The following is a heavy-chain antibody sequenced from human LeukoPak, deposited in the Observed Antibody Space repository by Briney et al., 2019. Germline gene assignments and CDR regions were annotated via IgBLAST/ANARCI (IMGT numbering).Heavy chain of an antibody. D-gene: IGHD6-19*01. V-gene: IGHV4-34*01. J-gene: IGHJ5*02. Sequence: SETLSLTCAVYGGSFSGYYWSWIRQPPGKGLEWIGEINHSGSTNYNPSLKSRVTISVDTSKNQFSLKLSSVTAADTAVYYCARGKPYSSGRWTPPWRLGNWFDPWGQGTLVTVSS. CDR2: INHSGST. CDR1: GGSFSGYY. CDR3: ARGKPYSSGRWTPPWRLGNWFDP.